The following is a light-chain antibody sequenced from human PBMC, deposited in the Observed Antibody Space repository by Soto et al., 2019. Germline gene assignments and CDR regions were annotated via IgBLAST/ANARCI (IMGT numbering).Light chain of an antibody. CDR2: FGS. V-gene: IGKV2-28*01. J-gene: IGKJ5*01. CDR1: QSLLYHNTYNY. CDR3: MQALQSLT. Sequence: DIVMTQSPLTMPVTPGEPTYISCRSSQSLLYHNTYNYLDWYVQKPGQSPQLLIYFGSNRAPGVPDRFSGSGSGTDFTLKINRVEAEDVGTYYCMQALQSLTFGQGTRLEIK.